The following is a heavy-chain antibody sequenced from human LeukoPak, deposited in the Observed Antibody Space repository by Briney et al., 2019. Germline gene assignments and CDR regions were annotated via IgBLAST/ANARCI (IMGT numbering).Heavy chain of an antibody. CDR1: GYTFTSYG. CDR2: ISAYNGNT. Sequence: ASVKVSCKASGYTFTSYGISWVRQAPGQGLEWMGWISAYNGNTNYAQKLQGRVTMTTDTSTSTAYMELRSLRSDDTAVYYCARRPAAILTHYYYGMDVWGQGTTVTVSS. V-gene: IGHV1-18*01. CDR3: ARRPAAILTHYYYGMDV. J-gene: IGHJ6*02. D-gene: IGHD2-2*01.